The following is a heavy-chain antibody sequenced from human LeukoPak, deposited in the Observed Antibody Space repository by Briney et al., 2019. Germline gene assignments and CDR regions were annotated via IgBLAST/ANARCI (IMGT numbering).Heavy chain of an antibody. Sequence: PSETLSLTCTVSGGSISSYYWSWIRQPPGKGLEWIGYIYYSGSTNYNPSLKSRVTISVDTSKNQFSLKLSSVTAADTAVYYCARDNGVYCGGDCYGYWGQGTLVTVSP. D-gene: IGHD2-21*01. V-gene: IGHV4-59*01. J-gene: IGHJ4*02. CDR3: ARDNGVYCGGDCYGY. CDR1: GGSISSYY. CDR2: IYYSGST.